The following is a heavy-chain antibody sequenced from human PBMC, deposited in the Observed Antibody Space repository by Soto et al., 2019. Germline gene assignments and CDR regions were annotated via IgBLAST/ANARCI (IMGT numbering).Heavy chain of an antibody. CDR2: VSGEGNK. CDR1: GFTFSNYV. V-gene: IGHV3-30-3*01. Sequence: QVQLVESGGDVVQPGRSLRLSCAASGFTFSNYVMHWVRQAPGKGLEWVALVSGEGNKHYTDSVKDRFSISRDNSKNKLNLEMNSLRAEDTALYYCAREDESSGYAGIFRHWGQGTLVTVSP. D-gene: IGHD3-22*01. CDR3: AREDESSGYAGIFRH. J-gene: IGHJ1*01.